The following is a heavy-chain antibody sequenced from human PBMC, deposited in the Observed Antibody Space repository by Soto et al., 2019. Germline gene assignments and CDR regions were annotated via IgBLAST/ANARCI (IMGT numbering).Heavy chain of an antibody. Sequence: EVQLVESGGGLVKPGGSLRLSCVASGFTLSDHSMNWVRLAPGKGLEWVSSISDVGAYIFYADSVKGRFTISRDNAKNSLYLQMDSLGAEDTALYYCARDLVEAALTGVDVWGQGTMVTVSS. CDR3: ARDLVEAALTGVDV. D-gene: IGHD2-8*02. CDR2: ISDVGAYI. CDR1: GFTLSDHS. V-gene: IGHV3-21*01. J-gene: IGHJ3*01.